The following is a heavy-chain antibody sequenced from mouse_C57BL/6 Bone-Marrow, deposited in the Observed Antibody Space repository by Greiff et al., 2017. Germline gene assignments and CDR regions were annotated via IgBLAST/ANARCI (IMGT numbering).Heavy chain of an antibody. CDR1: GYTFTSYW. Sequence: VQLQQSGTVLARPGASVKMSCKTSGYTFTSYWMHWVKQRPGQGLEWIGAIYPGNSATSYNPKFKGKAKLTAVTSASTAYIELSSLTNEDSAVYYCTGITTVWYFDVWGTGTTVTVSS. J-gene: IGHJ1*03. CDR2: IYPGNSAT. D-gene: IGHD1-1*01. V-gene: IGHV1-5*01. CDR3: TGITTVWYFDV.